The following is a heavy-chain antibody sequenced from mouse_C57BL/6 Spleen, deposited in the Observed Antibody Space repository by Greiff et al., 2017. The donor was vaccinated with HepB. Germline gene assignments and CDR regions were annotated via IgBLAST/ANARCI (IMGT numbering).Heavy chain of an antibody. Sequence: VQLKESGGGLVKPGGSLKLSCAASGFTFSDYGMHWVRQAPEKGLEWVAYISSGSSTIYYADTVKGRFTISRDNAKNTLFLQMTSLRSEDTAMYYCARPGITTVVAPFDYWGQGTTLTVSS. CDR1: GFTFSDYG. CDR3: ARPGITTVVAPFDY. V-gene: IGHV5-17*01. CDR2: ISSGSSTI. D-gene: IGHD1-1*01. J-gene: IGHJ2*01.